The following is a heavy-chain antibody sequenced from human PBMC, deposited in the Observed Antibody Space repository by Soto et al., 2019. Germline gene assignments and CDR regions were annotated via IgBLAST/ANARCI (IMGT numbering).Heavy chain of an antibody. CDR1: GFTFRSYW. J-gene: IGHJ4*02. CDR2: IKQDGSEK. Sequence: ESGGGLVHPGGSLRLSCAASGFTFRSYWMSWVRQAPGKGLEWVANIKQDGSEKYYVDSVKGRFTISRDNAKNSLYLQMNSLRAEDTAVYYCASTRYSGYEYFDSWGQGTLVTVSS. D-gene: IGHD5-12*01. CDR3: ASTRYSGYEYFDS. V-gene: IGHV3-7*03.